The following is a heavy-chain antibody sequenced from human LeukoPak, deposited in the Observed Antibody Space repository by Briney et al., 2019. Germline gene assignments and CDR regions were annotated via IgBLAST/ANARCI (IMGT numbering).Heavy chain of an antibody. V-gene: IGHV3-23*01. CDR3: AKPPSVYDSSGYYYVGYFQH. D-gene: IGHD3-22*01. CDR2: INDSGGST. J-gene: IGHJ1*01. CDR1: GFTFSSYA. Sequence: GGSLRLSCAASGFTFSSYAMSWVRQLPGKGLEWLSYINDSGGSTYYADSVKGRFVISRDNSKNSLYLQMNSLRAEDTAVYYCAKPPSVYDSSGYYYVGYFQHWGQGTLVTVSS.